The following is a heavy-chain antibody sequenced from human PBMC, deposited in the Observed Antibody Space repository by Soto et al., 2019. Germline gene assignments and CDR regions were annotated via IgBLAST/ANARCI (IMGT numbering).Heavy chain of an antibody. CDR3: ASGATHYDFWSGYKYGMDV. Sequence: SETLSLTCAVYGGSFSGYYWSWIRQPPGKGLEWIGEINHSGSTNYNPSLKSRVTISVDTSKNQFSLKLSSVTAADTAVYYCASGATHYDFWSGYKYGMDVWGQGTTVTVSS. J-gene: IGHJ6*02. D-gene: IGHD3-3*01. CDR1: GGSFSGYY. CDR2: INHSGST. V-gene: IGHV4-34*01.